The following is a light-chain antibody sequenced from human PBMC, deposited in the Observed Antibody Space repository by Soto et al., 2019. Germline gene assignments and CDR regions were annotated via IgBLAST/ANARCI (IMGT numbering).Light chain of an antibody. CDR3: CSHADIYPWV. CDR2: DVS. J-gene: IGLJ3*02. Sequence: QSALTQPRSVSGSPGQSVTISCAGASSDIGTYNYVSWYQQHPGKAPKLLIFDVSSRPSGVPDRFSGSKSGNTASLTISGLQAEDEADYYCCSHADIYPWVFGGGTKLTVL. CDR1: SSDIGTYNY. V-gene: IGLV2-11*01.